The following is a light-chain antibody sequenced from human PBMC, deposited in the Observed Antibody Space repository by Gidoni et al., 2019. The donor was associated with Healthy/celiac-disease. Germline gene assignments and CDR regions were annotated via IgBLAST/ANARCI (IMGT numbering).Light chain of an antibody. CDR2: AVS. CDR1: SRAVGGYNY. CDR3: SSYTSSSTYV. Sequence: QSALTQPASVSGSPGQSITISCTGTSRAVGGYNYVSWYQQHPGKAPKLMIYAVSNRPSGVSNRVSGSKSGNTASLTISGLQAEDEADYYCSSYTSSSTYVFGTGTKVTVL. J-gene: IGLJ1*01. V-gene: IGLV2-14*01.